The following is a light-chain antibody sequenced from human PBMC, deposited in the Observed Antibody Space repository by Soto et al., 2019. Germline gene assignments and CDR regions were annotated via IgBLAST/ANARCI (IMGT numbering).Light chain of an antibody. J-gene: IGLJ1*01. CDR1: SSDVGGYNY. CDR3: NSYTSSSTLV. CDR2: AVS. Sequence: QSVLTQPASVSGSPGQSITISCTGTSSDVGGYNYVSWYQHHPGKAPKLMIYAVSERPSGVFNRFSGSKSGNTASLTITRFQAEDEADYYCNSYTSSSTLVFGTGTKVTVL. V-gene: IGLV2-14*03.